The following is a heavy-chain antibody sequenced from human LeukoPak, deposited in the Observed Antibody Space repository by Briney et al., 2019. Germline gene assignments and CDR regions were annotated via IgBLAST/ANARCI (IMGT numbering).Heavy chain of an antibody. J-gene: IGHJ5*02. CDR1: GFTFNNYA. D-gene: IGHD1-26*01. Sequence: GGSLRLSCVASGFTFNNYAMTWVRQAPGKGLEWVSAISGSGYSTYYADSVKGRFTISRDNSKNTLYLQMNSLRAEDTAVYYCAREWESDLWGQGTLVTVSS. V-gene: IGHV3-23*01. CDR3: AREWESDL. CDR2: ISGSGYST.